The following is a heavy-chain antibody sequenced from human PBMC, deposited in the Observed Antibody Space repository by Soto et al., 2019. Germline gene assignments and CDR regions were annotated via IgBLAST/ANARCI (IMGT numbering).Heavy chain of an antibody. CDR2: IYPGDSDT. CDR3: ARLPKAITPQSYFDF. J-gene: IGHJ4*02. V-gene: IGHV5-51*01. D-gene: IGHD5-12*01. Sequence: GESLKISCKGSGYSFTSYWIGWVRQMPGKGLEWMGIIYPGDSDTRYSPSFQGQVTISADKSINTAYLQWSSLRASDTAMYFCARLPKAITPQSYFDFGGKVTPVTVS. CDR1: GYSFTSYW.